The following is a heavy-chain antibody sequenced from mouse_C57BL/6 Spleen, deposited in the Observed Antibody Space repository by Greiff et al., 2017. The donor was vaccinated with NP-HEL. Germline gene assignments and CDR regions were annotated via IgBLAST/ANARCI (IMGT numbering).Heavy chain of an antibody. V-gene: IGHV1-50*01. D-gene: IGHD3-3*01. CDR1: GYTFTSYW. J-gene: IGHJ2*01. Sequence: QVQLQQPGAELVKPGASVKLSCKASGYTFTSYWMQWVKQRPGQGLEWIGEIDPSDSYTNYNQKFKGKATLTVDTSSSTAYMQLSSLTSEDSAVYYCERGWTYFDDWGQGTTRTVSS. CDR3: ERGWTYFDD. CDR2: IDPSDSYT.